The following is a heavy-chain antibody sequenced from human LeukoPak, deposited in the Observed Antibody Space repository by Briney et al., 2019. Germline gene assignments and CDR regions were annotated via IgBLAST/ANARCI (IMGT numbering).Heavy chain of an antibody. V-gene: IGHV3-15*01. CDR3: TTTYYDFWSGSYYYMDV. CDR2: IKSKADGGTT. CDR1: GFTFSNAW. Sequence: SGGSLRLSCAASGFTFSNAWMSWVRQAPGKGLEWVGRIKSKADGGTTDYAAPVKGRFTISRDDSKNTLYLQMNSLKTEDTAVYYCTTTYYDFWSGSYYYMDVWGKGTTVTVSS. J-gene: IGHJ6*03. D-gene: IGHD3-3*01.